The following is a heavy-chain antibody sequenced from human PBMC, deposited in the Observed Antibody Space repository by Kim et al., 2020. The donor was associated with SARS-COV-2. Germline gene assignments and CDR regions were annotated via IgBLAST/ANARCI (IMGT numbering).Heavy chain of an antibody. J-gene: IGHJ4*02. CDR1: GFTFRNYW. CDR3: AREEDGTGNNYCDY. CDR2: IHNDGKGT. D-gene: IGHD3-10*01. Sequence: GGSLRLSCAASGFTFRNYWMHWVRQGPGKGLEWVARIHNDGKGTSYADSVKGRFTMSRDNAKNTLYLEMNSLRAEDTAVYYCAREEDGTGNNYCDYWGQG. V-gene: IGHV3-74*01.